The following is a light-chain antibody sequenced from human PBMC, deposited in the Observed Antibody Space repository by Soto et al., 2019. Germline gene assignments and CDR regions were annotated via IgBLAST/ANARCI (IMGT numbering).Light chain of an antibody. CDR1: QSVYSN. CDR3: HQYNKWPLA. J-gene: IGKJ1*01. CDR2: GAS. V-gene: IGKV3-15*01. Sequence: EIVMTQSPATLSVSPGERASLSCRASQSVYSNLAWYQQKPGQAPRLLIFGASTRATGIPARFSGSGSGTEFTLTISSLQSEDFAVYYCHQYNKWPLAFGQGTKVEIK.